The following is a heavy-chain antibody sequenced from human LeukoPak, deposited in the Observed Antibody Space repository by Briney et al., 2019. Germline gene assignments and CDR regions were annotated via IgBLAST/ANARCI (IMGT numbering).Heavy chain of an antibody. CDR1: GFTFSRYW. Sequence: GGSPRLSCAASGFTFSRYWMYWVRHAPGKGAVWVSRIKSDGTYTSYADRVKGRFTISRDNANNTLLLQMSNLRAEDTAFYYCARDAEDSSGWSFDYWGHGTLVTVSS. CDR3: ARDAEDSSGWSFDY. V-gene: IGHV3-74*01. D-gene: IGHD6-19*01. CDR2: IKSDGTYT. J-gene: IGHJ4*01.